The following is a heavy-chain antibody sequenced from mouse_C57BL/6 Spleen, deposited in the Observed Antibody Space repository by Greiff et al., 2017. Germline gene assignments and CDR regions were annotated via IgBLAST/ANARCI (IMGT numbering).Heavy chain of an antibody. CDR1: GYTFTDYE. D-gene: IGHD3-1*01. CDR3: TRGGYDYAMDY. Sequence: VKLMESGAELVRPGASVTLSCKASGYTFTDYEMHWVKQTPVHGLEWIGAIDPETGGTAYNQKFKGKAILTADKSSSTAYMELRSLTSEDSAVYYCTRGGYDYAMDYWGQGASVTVSS. CDR2: IDPETGGT. V-gene: IGHV1-15*01. J-gene: IGHJ4*01.